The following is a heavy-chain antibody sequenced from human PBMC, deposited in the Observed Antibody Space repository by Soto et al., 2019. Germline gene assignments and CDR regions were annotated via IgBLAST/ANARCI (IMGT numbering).Heavy chain of an antibody. V-gene: IGHV4-34*01. CDR3: ARVGTVPLDY. J-gene: IGHJ4*02. Sequence: QVQLQQWGAGLLKPSETLSLTCAVYGGSFSGYYWSWIRQPPGKGLEWMGEIKHSGSTNYNPSLKSRVSISVDTAKNQFSLKLSSVTAADTAVYCCARVGTVPLDYWGQGTLVTASS. CDR1: GGSFSGYY. CDR2: IKHSGST. D-gene: IGHD4-17*01.